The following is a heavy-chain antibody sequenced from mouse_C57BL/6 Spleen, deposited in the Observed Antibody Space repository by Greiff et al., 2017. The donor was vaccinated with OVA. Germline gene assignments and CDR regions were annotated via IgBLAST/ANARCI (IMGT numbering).Heavy chain of an antibody. D-gene: IGHD1-1*01. V-gene: IGHV5-16*01. CDR2: INYDGSST. CDR1: GFTFSDYY. Sequence: EVQLVESEGGLVQPGSSMKLSCTASGFTFSDYYMAWVRQVPEKGLEWVANINYDGSSTYYLDSLKSRFIISSDNAKNILYLQMSSLKSEDTATYYCARADYGYAMDYWGQGTSVTVSS. J-gene: IGHJ4*01. CDR3: ARADYGYAMDY.